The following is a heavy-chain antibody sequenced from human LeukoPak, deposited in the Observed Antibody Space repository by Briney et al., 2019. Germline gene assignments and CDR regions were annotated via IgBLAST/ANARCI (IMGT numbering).Heavy chain of an antibody. CDR2: LYYSGNT. Sequence: SETLSLTCTVSGGSISSYYWHWIRQPPGKGLEWIGYLYYSGNTYYNPSLKSRVTISVDTSNNRFSLKLSSVTAADTAVYYCARELVGVPHSSSSADYFDYGGQGPLVAVSS. V-gene: IGHV4-59*12. CDR3: ARELVGVPHSSSSADYFDY. CDR1: GGSISSYY. D-gene: IGHD6-6*01. J-gene: IGHJ4*02.